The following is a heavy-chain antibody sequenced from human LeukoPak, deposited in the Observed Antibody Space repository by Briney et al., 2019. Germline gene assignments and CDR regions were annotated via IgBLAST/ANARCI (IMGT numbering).Heavy chain of an antibody. CDR1: GLTFTNAW. Sequence: GGSLRLSCSASGLTFTNAWMNWVRQAPGEGLDWVGRIASKTDGGATDYAAPVKGRFTISRDDSKNTLNLQMNSLKTEDTAVYYCTTGIRCDWGQGTLVTVSS. J-gene: IGHJ4*02. V-gene: IGHV3-15*07. D-gene: IGHD2-8*01. CDR2: IASKTDGGAT. CDR3: TTGIRCD.